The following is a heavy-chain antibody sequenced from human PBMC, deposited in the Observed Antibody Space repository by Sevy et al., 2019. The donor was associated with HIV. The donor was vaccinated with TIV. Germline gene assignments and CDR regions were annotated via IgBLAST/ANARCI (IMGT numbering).Heavy chain of an antibody. V-gene: IGHV4-39*02. D-gene: IGHD6-13*01. CDR1: GGSVSSSSYY. J-gene: IGHJ4*02. Sequence: SETLSLTCTVSGGSVSSSSYYWGRIRQPPGKGLDWIGSIYYSGSTYYNPSLKSRVTISVDTSKNQFSLKVRSGTAADTAVYYCAREGPRIAQFDYWGQGALVTVSS. CDR2: IYYSGST. CDR3: AREGPRIAQFDY.